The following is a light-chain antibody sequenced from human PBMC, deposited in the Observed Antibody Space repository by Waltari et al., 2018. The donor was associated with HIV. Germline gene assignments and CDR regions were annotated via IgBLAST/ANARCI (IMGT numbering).Light chain of an antibody. CDR2: GAS. CDR1: QKINRY. V-gene: IGKV1-39*01. J-gene: IGKJ3*01. CDR3: QQSYGAPFT. Sequence: IQMTQSPSAPSASVGDTVTITCRASQKINRYLNWYQKKVGEAPRLLVYGASSLQSGVPARFRGSGSGSEYKLTISNLQSEDFASYFCQQSYGAPFTFGPGSTV.